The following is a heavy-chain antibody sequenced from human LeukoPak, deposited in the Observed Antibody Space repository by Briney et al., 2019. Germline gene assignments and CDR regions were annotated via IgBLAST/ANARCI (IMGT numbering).Heavy chain of an antibody. CDR1: GYTFTSYY. V-gene: IGHV1-46*01. J-gene: IGHJ4*02. Sequence: ASVKVSCKASGYTFTSYYMYWVRQAPGQGLEWMGIINPSGGSTSYAQKFQGRVTMTRDTSTSTVYMELSSLRSEDTAVYYCARGTQDRGTCDYCYSSSLDSWGQGTLLTVSS. CDR3: ARGTQDRGTCDYCYSSSLDS. CDR2: INPSGGST. D-gene: IGHD2-15*01.